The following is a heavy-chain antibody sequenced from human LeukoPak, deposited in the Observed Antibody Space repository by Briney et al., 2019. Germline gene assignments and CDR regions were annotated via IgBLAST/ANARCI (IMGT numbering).Heavy chain of an antibody. CDR2: ISYDGSNK. V-gene: IGHV3-30*18. D-gene: IGHD3-10*01. J-gene: IGHJ4*02. CDR3: AQGTKGYSGSGTYYLSRDHFISR. Sequence: GGSLRLSCAASGFTFSSYGMHWVRQAPGKGLEWVAVISYDGSNKYYADSVKGRFTISRDNSKSTLYLQMNSLRAEDTAVYYCAQGTKGYSGSGTYYLSRDHFISRWGQGTLVTVSS. CDR1: GFTFSSYG.